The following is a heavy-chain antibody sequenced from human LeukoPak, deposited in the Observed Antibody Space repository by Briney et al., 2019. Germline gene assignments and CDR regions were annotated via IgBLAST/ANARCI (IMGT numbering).Heavy chain of an antibody. CDR2: IASTGET. D-gene: IGHD3-16*01. CDR1: GYRFSTSD. J-gene: IGHJ4*02. Sequence: GGSLRLSCAASGYRFSTSDMHWVRQGSGRGLEWVSSIASTGETYYAPSVKGRFTISRENAKNSLYLQMNSLRGGDTAIYHCERGGEIGLDYWGQGTLVTVSS. CDR3: ERGGEIGLDY. V-gene: IGHV3-13*01.